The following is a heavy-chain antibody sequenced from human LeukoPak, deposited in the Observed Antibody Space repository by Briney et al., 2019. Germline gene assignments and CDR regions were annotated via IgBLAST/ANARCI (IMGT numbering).Heavy chain of an antibody. CDR2: IYYSGST. CDR3: ARGSGYGDSPGLH. D-gene: IGHD4-17*01. CDR1: GGSVSSGSYY. V-gene: IGHV4-61*01. J-gene: IGHJ4*02. Sequence: PSETLSLTCTVSGGSVSSGSYYWSWIRQPPGKGLEWIGYIYYSGSTNYNPSLKSRVTISVDTSKNQFSLKLSSVTAADTAVYYCARGSGYGDSPGLHWGQGALVTVSS.